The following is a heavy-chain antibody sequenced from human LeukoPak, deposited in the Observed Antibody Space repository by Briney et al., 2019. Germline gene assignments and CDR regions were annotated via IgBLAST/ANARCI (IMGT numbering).Heavy chain of an antibody. CDR2: INTNTGNP. CDR3: ARGGYCSSISCNWFDP. CDR1: GYTFTTYA. V-gene: IGHV7-4-1*02. Sequence: ASVKVSCKASGYTFTTYAMNWVRQAPGQGLERMGWINTNTGNPTYAQGFTGRFVFSLDTSVSTAYLQISSLKAEDTAVYYCARGGYCSSISCNWFDPWGQGTLVTVSS. J-gene: IGHJ5*02. D-gene: IGHD2-2*01.